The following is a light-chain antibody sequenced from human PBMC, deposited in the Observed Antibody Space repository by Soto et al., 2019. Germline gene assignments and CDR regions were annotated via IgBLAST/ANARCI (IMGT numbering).Light chain of an antibody. CDR3: QSYDSSTTYV. J-gene: IGLJ1*01. CDR1: SSNIGAGSD. V-gene: IGLV1-40*01. CDR2: DNS. Sequence: QSVLTQPPSVSGAPGQRVTISCTGSSSNIGAGSDVHWYQQLPGTAPKLLIYDNSNRPSGVPDRFSGSKSGTSASLAITGLQAEDEADYYCQSYDSSTTYVFGTGTKVTVL.